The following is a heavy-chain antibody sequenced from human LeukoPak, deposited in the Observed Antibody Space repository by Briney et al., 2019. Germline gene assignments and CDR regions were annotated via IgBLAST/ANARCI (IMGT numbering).Heavy chain of an antibody. CDR1: GGSISSGDYY. CDR3: ARRDSSGYLNWFDP. Sequence: PSETLSVTCTVSGGSISSGDYYCSWIRQPPGEGLEWIGYIYYSGSTYYNPSLKSRVTISVDTSKNQFSLKLSSVTAADTAVYYCARRDSSGYLNWFDPWGQGTLVTVSS. V-gene: IGHV4-30-4*01. D-gene: IGHD3-22*01. J-gene: IGHJ5*02. CDR2: IYYSGST.